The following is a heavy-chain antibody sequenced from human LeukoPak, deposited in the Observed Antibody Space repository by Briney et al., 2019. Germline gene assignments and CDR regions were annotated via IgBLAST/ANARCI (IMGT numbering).Heavy chain of an antibody. CDR1: GGSISSTSYY. CDR2: IYTTGST. CDR3: ARGAYFYGSGINWFDP. Sequence: SETLALTCTVTGGSISSTSYYWSCIRQPAVKVLEWIRHIYTTGSTNYNPSLKSRVTISLDTSKNHFSLKLSSVTAADTAVYYCARGAYFYGSGINWFDPCGQGTLITVSS. V-gene: IGHV4-61*09. J-gene: IGHJ5*02. D-gene: IGHD3-10*01.